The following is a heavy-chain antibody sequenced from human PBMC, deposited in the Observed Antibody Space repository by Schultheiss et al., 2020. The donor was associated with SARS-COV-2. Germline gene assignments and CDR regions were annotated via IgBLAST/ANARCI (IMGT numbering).Heavy chain of an antibody. D-gene: IGHD2-15*01. CDR1: GGSIINNNYY. CDR3: ASPLPYCSGGSCPAQL. CDR2: IFHSGST. Sequence: SETLSLTCIVSGGSIINNNYYWGWIRLSPGKGLEYIGSIFHSGSTFYNPSFKSRVSMSIDTSKNQFSLKLSSVTAADTAVYYCASPLPYCSGGSCPAQLWGQGTLVTVSS. V-gene: IGHV4-39*01. J-gene: IGHJ4*02.